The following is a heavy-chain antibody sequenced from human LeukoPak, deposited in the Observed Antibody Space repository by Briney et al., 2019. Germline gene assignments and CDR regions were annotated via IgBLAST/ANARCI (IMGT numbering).Heavy chain of an antibody. CDR1: GFTFIKYS. J-gene: IGHJ4*02. V-gene: IGHV3-7*01. CDR3: VRAAAYGYDRFDY. D-gene: IGHD5-18*01. CDR2: INEDGSDK. Sequence: WGSLRLSGAASGFTFIKYSMTWVRQGPGKGLEWLANINEDGSDKNYVASEKGRFTISRDNAKKSLYLQMNSLRGEDTAVYYCVRAAAYGYDRFDYWGQGTQVTVSS.